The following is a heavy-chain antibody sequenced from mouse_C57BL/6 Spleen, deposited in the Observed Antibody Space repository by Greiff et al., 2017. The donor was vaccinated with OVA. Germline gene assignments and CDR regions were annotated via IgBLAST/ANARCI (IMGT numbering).Heavy chain of an antibody. D-gene: IGHD2-4*01. J-gene: IGHJ4*01. CDR3: TTGHYDYDGYAMDY. CDR1: GFNIKDDY. Sequence: EVQLQQSGAELVRPGASVKLSCTASGFNIKDDYMHWVKQRPEQGLEWIGWIDPENGATEYASKFPGKATLTADTSSNTAYLQLSSLTSEDTAVYYCTTGHYDYDGYAMDYWGQGTSVTVSS. CDR2: IDPENGAT. V-gene: IGHV14-4*01.